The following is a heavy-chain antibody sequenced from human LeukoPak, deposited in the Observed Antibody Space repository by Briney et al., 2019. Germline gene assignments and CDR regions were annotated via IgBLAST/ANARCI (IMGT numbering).Heavy chain of an antibody. Sequence: QPGGSLRLSGAASGFTFSSYAMHWVRQAPGKGLEWVAVISYDGSNKYYADSVKGRFTISRDNSKNTLYLQMNSLRAEDTAVYYCARDPLSSSSGPADYWGQGTLVTVSS. CDR3: ARDPLSSSSGPADY. CDR2: ISYDGSNK. D-gene: IGHD6-6*01. V-gene: IGHV3-30*04. CDR1: GFTFSSYA. J-gene: IGHJ4*02.